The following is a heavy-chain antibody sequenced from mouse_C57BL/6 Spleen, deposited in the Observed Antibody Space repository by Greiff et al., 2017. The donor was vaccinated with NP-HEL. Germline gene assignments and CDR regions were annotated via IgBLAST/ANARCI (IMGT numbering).Heavy chain of an antibody. CDR1: GYTFTDYY. J-gene: IGHJ4*01. CDR3: ARSYGSSYVPYYYAMDY. CDR2: IYPGSGNT. Sequence: VQLQQSGAELVRPGASVKLSCKASGYTFTDYYINWVKQRPGQGLEWIARIYPGSGNTYYNEKFKGKATLTAETSSSTAYMQLSSLTSEDSAVYFCARSYGSSYVPYYYAMDYWGQGTSVTVSS. V-gene: IGHV1-76*01. D-gene: IGHD1-1*01.